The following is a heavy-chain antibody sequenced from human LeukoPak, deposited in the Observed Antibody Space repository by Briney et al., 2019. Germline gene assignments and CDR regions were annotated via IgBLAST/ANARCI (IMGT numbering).Heavy chain of an antibody. CDR3: ARGVEASGGYSYTS. D-gene: IGHD5-18*01. Sequence: PGGSLRLSCAASGFTFSTHSMNWVRQAPGKGLEWVSSISSSGGYIFDADSVKGRFTISRDNAKNSLYLQMNSLRAEDTAVYYCARGVEASGGYSYTSWGQGTLVTVSS. CDR1: GFTFSTHS. J-gene: IGHJ5*02. CDR2: ISSSGGYI. V-gene: IGHV3-21*01.